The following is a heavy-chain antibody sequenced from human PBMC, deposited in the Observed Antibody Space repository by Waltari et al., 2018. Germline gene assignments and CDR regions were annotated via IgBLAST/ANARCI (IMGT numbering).Heavy chain of an antibody. V-gene: IGHV4-39*01. J-gene: IGHJ5*02. D-gene: IGHD3-10*01. CDR1: GGSISGAYY. CDR3: ARHRGVHTAFPGLDP. Sequence: QLQLQESGPGLVKPSETLSLICTVSGGSISGAYYWDWIRQSPGTGLEWIGDGSSGGNTNYNPSLKGRVTISTDTSKNQFSLRLRSVTAADTAVYYCARHRGVHTAFPGLDPWGQGTLVTVSS. CDR2: GSSGGNT.